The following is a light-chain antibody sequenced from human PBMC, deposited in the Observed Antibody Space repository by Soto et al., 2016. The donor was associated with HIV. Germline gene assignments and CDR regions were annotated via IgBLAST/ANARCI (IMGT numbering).Light chain of an antibody. CDR3: QQFNSFPLT. CDR2: KTS. J-gene: IGKJ4*01. Sequence: GDRVTITCRASQSVSVWLAWYQQKPGKAPNLLIFKTSTLEVGVPSRFSGSGSGTQFTLTITTLQPEDFATYYCQQFNSFPLTFGGGTKVEI. V-gene: IGKV1-5*03. CDR1: QSVSVW.